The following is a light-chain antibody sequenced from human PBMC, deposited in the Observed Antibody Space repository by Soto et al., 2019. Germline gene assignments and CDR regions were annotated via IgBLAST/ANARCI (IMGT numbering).Light chain of an antibody. CDR3: QHYGGLWT. J-gene: IGKJ1*01. V-gene: IGKV1-5*01. Sequence: DIQMTQSPSTLSASVGDRVTITCRASQIITNRLAWYQQKPGKAPKVLIYDASSLESGVPSRFSGSRSGTEFTLTISSLQSDDFATYYCQHYGGLWTFGQGTKVE. CDR1: QIITNR. CDR2: DAS.